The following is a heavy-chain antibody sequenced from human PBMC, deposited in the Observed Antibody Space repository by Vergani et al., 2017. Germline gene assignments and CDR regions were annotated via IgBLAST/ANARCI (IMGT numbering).Heavy chain of an antibody. D-gene: IGHD6-19*01. CDR3: ARQRVAGTPPGLVDY. V-gene: IGHV5-51*01. CDR1: GYSFTSYW. J-gene: IGHJ4*02. CDR2: IYPGDSDT. Sequence: EVQLVQSGAEVKKPGESLKISCKGSGYSFTSYWIGWVRQMPGKGLEWMGIIYPGDSDTRYSPSFQGQVTITADESMSTAYLQWSSLKASDTAMYYCARQRVAGTPPGLVDYWGQGTLVTVSS.